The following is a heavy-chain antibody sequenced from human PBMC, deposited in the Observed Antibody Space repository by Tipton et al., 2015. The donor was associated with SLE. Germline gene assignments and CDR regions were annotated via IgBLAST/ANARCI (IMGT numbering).Heavy chain of an antibody. Sequence: SLRLSCAASGFTFSDYYMSWIRQAPGKGLEWVSYISSSGSTIYYADSVKGRFTISWDNAKNSLYLQMNSLRAEETAVYYCARAGIPPYYYYMDVWGKGTTVTVSS. CDR1: GFTFSDYY. J-gene: IGHJ6*03. V-gene: IGHV3-11*01. CDR3: ARAGIPPYYYYMDV. D-gene: IGHD6-13*01. CDR2: ISSSGSTI.